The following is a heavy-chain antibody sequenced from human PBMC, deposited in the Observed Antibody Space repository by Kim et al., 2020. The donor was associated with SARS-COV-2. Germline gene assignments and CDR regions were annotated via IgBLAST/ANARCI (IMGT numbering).Heavy chain of an antibody. D-gene: IGHD6-13*01. V-gene: IGHV4-59*01. J-gene: IGHJ4*02. CDR1: GGSISSYY. Sequence: SETLSLTCTVSGGSISSYYWSWIRQPPGKGLEWIGYIYYSGSTNYNPSLKSRVTISVDTSKNQFSLKLSSVTAADTAVYYCARVHSSSWYGVYPIQYFDYWGQGTLVTVYS. CDR2: IYYSGST. CDR3: ARVHSSSWYGVYPIQYFDY.